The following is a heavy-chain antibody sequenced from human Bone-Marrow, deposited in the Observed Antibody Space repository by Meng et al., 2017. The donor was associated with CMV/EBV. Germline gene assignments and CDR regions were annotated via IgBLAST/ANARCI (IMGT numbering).Heavy chain of an antibody. D-gene: IGHD3-3*01. CDR3: AREFCAGVCRNVSPLFGVVIFPNLRYYGMDV. CDR2: ISYDGSNK. CDR1: GFTFSSYA. V-gene: IGHV3-30-3*01. J-gene: IGHJ6*02. Sequence: GESLKISCAASGFTFSSYAMHWVRQAPGKGLEWVAVISYDGSNKYYADSVKGRFTISRDNSKNTLYLQMNSLRAEDTAVYYCAREFCAGVCRNVSPLFGVVIFPNLRYYGMDVWGQGTTVTVSS.